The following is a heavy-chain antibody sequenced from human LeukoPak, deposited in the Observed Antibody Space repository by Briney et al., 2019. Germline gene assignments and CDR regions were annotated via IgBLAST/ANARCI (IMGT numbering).Heavy chain of an antibody. D-gene: IGHD3-10*01. CDR2: IIPILGIA. CDR1: GGTFSSYA. J-gene: IGHJ4*02. CDR3: ARDGFGELVGDY. V-gene: IGHV1-69*04. Sequence: SVKVSCKASGGTFSSYAISWVRQAPGQGLEWMGRIIPILGIANYAQKFQGRVTITADKSTSTAYMELSSLRSEDTAVYYCARDGFGELVGDYWGKGTLVTVSS.